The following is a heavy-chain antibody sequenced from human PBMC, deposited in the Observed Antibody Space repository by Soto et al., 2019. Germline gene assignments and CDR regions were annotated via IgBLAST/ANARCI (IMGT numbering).Heavy chain of an antibody. V-gene: IGHV4-34*01. D-gene: IGHD1-26*01. CDR3: ARGRASYLYYLPF. CDR2: INHSGST. Sequence: PSETLSLTCAVYGGSFSGYYWSWIRQPPGKGLEWIGEINHSGSTNYNPSLKSRVTISVDTSKNQFSLKLSSVTAADTAVYYCARGRASYLYYLPFCGPRTLATLS. CDR1: GGSFSGYY. J-gene: IGHJ4*02.